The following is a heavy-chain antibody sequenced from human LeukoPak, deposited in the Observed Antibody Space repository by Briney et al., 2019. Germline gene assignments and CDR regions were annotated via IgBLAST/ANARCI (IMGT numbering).Heavy chain of an antibody. D-gene: IGHD3-3*01. CDR2: IYSTGST. CDR3: ARIMEWNDFDY. V-gene: IGHV4-59*01. J-gene: IGHJ4*02. Sequence: SETLSLTCSVSGGSITNYYRAWIRQSPEKGLEWIGYIYSTGSTNYNPSLKNRLTMSVDMSKNQFSLKLTSVTAADTAMYYCARIMEWNDFDYWGQGILVSVSS. CDR1: GGSITNYY.